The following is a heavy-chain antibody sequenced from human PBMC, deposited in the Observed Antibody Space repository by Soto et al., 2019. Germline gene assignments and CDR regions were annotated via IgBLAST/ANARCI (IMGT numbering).Heavy chain of an antibody. V-gene: IGHV4-31*03. Sequence: QVQLQESGPGLVKPSQTLSLTCNVSGGSISSGGFYWSWVRQHPGKGLAWIGYIFYTGTTYYSPSLKSRVTISVDTSEKQFYLKLNSVTAADTAVYYCARDAYSSSGYYYHGMDVWGQGTTVTVSS. J-gene: IGHJ6*02. CDR2: IFYTGTT. CDR1: GGSISSGGFY. CDR3: ARDAYSSSGYYYHGMDV. D-gene: IGHD6-6*01.